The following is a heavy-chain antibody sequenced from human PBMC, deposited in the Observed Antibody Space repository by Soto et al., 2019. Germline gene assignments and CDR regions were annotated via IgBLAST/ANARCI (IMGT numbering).Heavy chain of an antibody. CDR1: GGSFSGYY. D-gene: IGHD3-22*01. Sequence: PSETLSLTCAVYGGSFSGYYWSWIRQPPGKGLEWIGEINHGGSTNYIPSLKSRVTISVDTSKNQFSLKLSSVTAADTAVYYCAAMIVVVMSTDYWGQGTLVTVSS. CDR2: INHGGST. V-gene: IGHV4-34*01. CDR3: AAMIVVVMSTDY. J-gene: IGHJ4*02.